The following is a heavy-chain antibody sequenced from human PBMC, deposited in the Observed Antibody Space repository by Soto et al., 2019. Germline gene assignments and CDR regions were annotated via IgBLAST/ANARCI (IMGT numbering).Heavy chain of an antibody. CDR3: AIDRCGYSSDF. CDR2: INGDGDYT. J-gene: IGHJ4*02. Sequence: EVQLVESGGGLVQPGGSLRLSCAASGFSFSSYWMHWLRQVPGKGLVWVSRINGDGDYTNYADSVKGRFTISRDNAKNTLYLQMNILSAEDTAVYYCAIDRCGYSSDFWCQGTLVTVSS. D-gene: IGHD2-2*03. V-gene: IGHV3-74*01. CDR1: GFSFSSYW.